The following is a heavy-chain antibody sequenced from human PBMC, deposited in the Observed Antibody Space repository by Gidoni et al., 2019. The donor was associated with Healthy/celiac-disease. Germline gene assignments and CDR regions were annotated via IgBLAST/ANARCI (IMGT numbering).Heavy chain of an antibody. CDR3: ARESYDFWSGYTS. J-gene: IGHJ4*02. CDR2: IYSGGST. D-gene: IGHD3-3*01. Sequence: EVQLVESGGGLIQPGGSLRLSCAASGFTVSSNYMSWVRQAPGKGLEWVSVIYSGGSTYYADSVKGRFTISRDNSKNTLYLQMNSLRAEDTAVYYCARESYDFWSGYTSWGQGTLVTVSS. V-gene: IGHV3-53*01. CDR1: GFTVSSNY.